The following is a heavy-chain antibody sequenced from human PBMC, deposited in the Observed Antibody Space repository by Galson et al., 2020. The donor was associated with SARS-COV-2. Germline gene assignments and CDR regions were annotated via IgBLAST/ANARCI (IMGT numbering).Heavy chain of an antibody. CDR3: ITDLSNDIYPFDY. J-gene: IGHJ4*02. D-gene: IGHD2-8*01. Sequence: GGSLRLSCAASGFTFSNAWMSWVRQAPGKGLEWVGLIKRGRDGGSTYYAATVKGRFSISRDESNSILYLQMTSLTAEDTAFYFCITDLSNDIYPFDYWGQGSLVTVS. V-gene: IGHV3-15*01. CDR1: GFTFSNAW. CDR2: IKRGRDGGST.